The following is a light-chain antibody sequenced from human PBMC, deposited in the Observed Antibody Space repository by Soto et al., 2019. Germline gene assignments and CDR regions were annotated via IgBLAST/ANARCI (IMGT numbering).Light chain of an antibody. CDR2: GSS. V-gene: IGKV3-20*01. J-gene: IGKJ2*01. Sequence: EVVLTQSPGTLSLSPGERATLSCRASQTVSNNYLAWYQQKPGQAPRLLIFGSSHRATGIPDRFSGSGSGIDFTLTISGLEPEDFAVYDCQQYGSSPPYSFGQGTILEFK. CDR3: QQYGSSPPYS. CDR1: QTVSNNY.